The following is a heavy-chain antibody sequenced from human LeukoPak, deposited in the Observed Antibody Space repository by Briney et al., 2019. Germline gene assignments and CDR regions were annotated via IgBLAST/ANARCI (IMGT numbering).Heavy chain of an antibody. CDR3: ARDGTYYDFWSGSVEGAFDI. J-gene: IGHJ3*02. V-gene: IGHV3-21*01. Sequence: GGSLRLSRAASGFTFSIYSMNWARQAPGKWLEWVSSISSSSSYIYYADSVKGRFTISRDNAKNSLYLQMNSLRAEDTAVYYCARDGTYYDFWSGSVEGAFDIWGQGTMVTVSS. CDR2: ISSSSSYI. D-gene: IGHD3-3*01. CDR1: GFTFSIYS.